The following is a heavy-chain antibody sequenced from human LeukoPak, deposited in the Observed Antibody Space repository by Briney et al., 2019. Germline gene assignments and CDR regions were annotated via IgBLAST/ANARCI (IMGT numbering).Heavy chain of an antibody. Sequence: PGGSLRLSCAASGFTFDDYAMHWVRHAPGKGLEWVSGISWNSGSIGYEDSVKGRFTISRDNAKNSLYLQMNSLRAEDTAFYYCAKGRYYDFWSGYSPLDYWGRGTLVTVSS. CDR3: AKGRYYDFWSGYSPLDY. CDR1: GFTFDDYA. D-gene: IGHD3-3*01. V-gene: IGHV3-9*01. J-gene: IGHJ4*02. CDR2: ISWNSGSI.